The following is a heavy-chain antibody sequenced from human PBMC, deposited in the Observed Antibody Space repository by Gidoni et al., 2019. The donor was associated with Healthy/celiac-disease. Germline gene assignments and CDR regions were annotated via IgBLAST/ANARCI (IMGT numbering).Heavy chain of an antibody. CDR2: ISSSSSYI. CDR1: GFTFSSYS. D-gene: IGHD6-6*01. CDR3: ATEYSSSPGHELTDAFDI. J-gene: IGHJ3*02. V-gene: IGHV3-21*01. Sequence: EVQLVESGGGLVKPGGSLRLSCAAPGFTFSSYSMNWVRQAPGKGLEWVSSISSSSSYIYYADSVKGRFTISRDNAKNSLYLQMNSLRAEDTAVYYCATEYSSSPGHELTDAFDIWGQGTMVTVSS.